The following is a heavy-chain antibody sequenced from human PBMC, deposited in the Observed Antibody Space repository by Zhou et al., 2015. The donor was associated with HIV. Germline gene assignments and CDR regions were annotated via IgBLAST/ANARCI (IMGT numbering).Heavy chain of an antibody. CDR3: ARDQGGSLSSFDY. J-gene: IGHJ4*02. Sequence: QVQLVESGGGVVQPGRSLRLSCAASGFTFSSYAMHWVRQAPGKGLEWVAVISYDGSNKYYADSVKGRFTISRDNSKNTLYLQMNSLRAEDTAVYYCARDQGGSLSSFDYWGQGTLVTVSS. CDR1: GFTFSSYA. CDR2: ISYDGSNK. D-gene: IGHD1-26*01. V-gene: IGHV3-30-3*01.